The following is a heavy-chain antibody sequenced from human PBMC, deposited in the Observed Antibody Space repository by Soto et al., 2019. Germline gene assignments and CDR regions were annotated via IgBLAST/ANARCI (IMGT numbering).Heavy chain of an antibody. CDR3: TTSNLGVDY. D-gene: IGHD3-16*01. Sequence: GGSLRLSCAAWGLTFSDVWMTWVPQARRKGLEWVYRIKTTPDDGTTDYAAPVRGRLTISRDDSKNTLYLQMTSLTPDDTGVYYCTTSNLGVDYWGPGALVTVSS. V-gene: IGHV3-15*01. J-gene: IGHJ4*02. CDR2: IKTTPDDGTT. CDR1: GLTFSDVW.